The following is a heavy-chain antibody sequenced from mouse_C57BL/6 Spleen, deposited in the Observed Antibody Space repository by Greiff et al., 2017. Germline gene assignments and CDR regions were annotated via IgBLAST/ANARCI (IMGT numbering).Heavy chain of an antibody. D-gene: IGHD2-4*01. CDR2: INPNNGGT. CDR1: GYTFTDYN. CDR3: AREGALRRRGNAMDY. V-gene: IGHV1-22*01. J-gene: IGHJ4*01. Sequence: VQLQQSGPELVKPGASVKMSCKASGYTFTDYNMHWVKQSHGKSLEWIGYINPNNGGTSYNQKFKGKATLTVNKSSSTAYMELRSLTSEDSAVYYCAREGALRRRGNAMDYWGQGTPVTVSS.